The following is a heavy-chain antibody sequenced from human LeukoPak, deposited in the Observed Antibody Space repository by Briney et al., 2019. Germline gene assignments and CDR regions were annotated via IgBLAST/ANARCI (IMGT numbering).Heavy chain of an antibody. CDR2: IKQDGSEK. CDR1: GFTFSSYW. Sequence: AGGSLRLSCAASGFTFSSYWMSWVRQAPGKGLEWVANIKQDGSEKYYVDSVKGRFTISRDNAKNSLYLQMNSLIAEDTAVYYCARDTDYDFWSGYYVSGGSSSFYYMDVWGKGTTVTVSS. CDR3: ARDTDYDFWSGYYVSGGSSSFYYMDV. V-gene: IGHV3-7*01. D-gene: IGHD3-3*01. J-gene: IGHJ6*03.